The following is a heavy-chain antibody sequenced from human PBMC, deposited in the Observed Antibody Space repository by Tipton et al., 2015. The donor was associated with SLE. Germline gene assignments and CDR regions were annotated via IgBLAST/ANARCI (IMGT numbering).Heavy chain of an antibody. J-gene: IGHJ3*02. CDR3: ASQAIITMVQESQAFDI. D-gene: IGHD3-10*01. CDR2: IYTSGST. Sequence: TLSLTCTVSGGSISSTYWSWIRQPAGKGLEWIGRIYTSGSTNYNPSLKSRVTMSVDTSKNQFSLKLRSVTAADTAVYYCASQAIITMVQESQAFDIWGQGTMVTVSS. V-gene: IGHV4-4*07. CDR1: GGSISSTY.